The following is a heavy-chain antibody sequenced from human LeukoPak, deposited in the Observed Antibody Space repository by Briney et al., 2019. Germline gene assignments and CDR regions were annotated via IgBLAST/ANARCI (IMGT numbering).Heavy chain of an antibody. D-gene: IGHD6-19*01. CDR1: GYTFTGHY. J-gene: IGHJ4*02. CDR2: INPNSGGT. Sequence: VASVKVSCKASGYTFTGHYMHWVRQAPGQGLEWMGWINPNSGGTNYAQKFQGRVTMTRDTSISTAYMELSRLRSDDTAVYYCARAAGAVADNPNADFDYWGQGTLVTVSS. V-gene: IGHV1-2*02. CDR3: ARAAGAVADNPNADFDY.